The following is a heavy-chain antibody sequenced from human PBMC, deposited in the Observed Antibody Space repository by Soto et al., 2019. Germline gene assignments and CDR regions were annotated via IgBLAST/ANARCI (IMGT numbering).Heavy chain of an antibody. J-gene: IGHJ5*02. Sequence: SQTLSLTCTVSGGSIRSYYWRRIRQHPGKGLEWIGYIYYSGSTNYNPSLKSRVTISVDTSKNQFSLKLSSVTAADTAVYYCARGPIVATILRYYNWFDPWGQGTLVTVSS. CDR2: IYYSGST. V-gene: IGHV4-59*01. D-gene: IGHD5-12*01. CDR1: GGSIRSYY. CDR3: ARGPIVATILRYYNWFDP.